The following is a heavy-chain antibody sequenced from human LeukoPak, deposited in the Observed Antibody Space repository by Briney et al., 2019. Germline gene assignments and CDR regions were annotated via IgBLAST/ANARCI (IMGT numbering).Heavy chain of an antibody. Sequence: GASVKVSCKASGGTFSSYAISWVRQAPGQGLEWMGGIIPIFGTANYAQKFQGRVTITTDESTSTAYMELSSLRSEDTAVYYCARFHADYFYTYGMDVWGQGTTVTVSS. J-gene: IGHJ6*02. D-gene: IGHD2/OR15-2a*01. V-gene: IGHV1-69*05. CDR3: ARFHADYFYTYGMDV. CDR1: GGTFSSYA. CDR2: IIPIFGTA.